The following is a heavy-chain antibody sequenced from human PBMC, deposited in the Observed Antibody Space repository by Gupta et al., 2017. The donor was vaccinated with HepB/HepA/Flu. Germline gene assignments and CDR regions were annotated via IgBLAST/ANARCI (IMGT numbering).Heavy chain of an antibody. J-gene: IGHJ4*02. CDR2: ISYDGSNK. V-gene: IGHV3-30-3*01. D-gene: IGHD5-12*01. CDR3: ARDAFHSGYDSGYFDY. CDR1: GFTFSSYA. Sequence: QVQLVESGGSVVQPGRSLRLSCAASGFTFSSYAMHWVRQAPGKGLEWVAVISYDGSNKYYADSVKGRFTISRDNSKNTLYLQMNSLRAEDTAVYYCARDAFHSGYDSGYFDYWGQGTLVTVSS.